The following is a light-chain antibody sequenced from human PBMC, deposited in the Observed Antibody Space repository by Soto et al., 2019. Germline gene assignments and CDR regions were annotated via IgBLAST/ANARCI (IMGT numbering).Light chain of an antibody. Sequence: EIVLTQSPGTLSLSPGERATLSCRASQSVASTHLAWYQQKPGQAPRLLIYGASSRATGIPDRFSGIGSGTDFTLTISRLEPEDFAVYHCQQYGSSAGYSFGGGTKGEIK. CDR2: GAS. CDR1: QSVASTH. V-gene: IGKV3-20*01. J-gene: IGKJ4*01. CDR3: QQYGSSAGYS.